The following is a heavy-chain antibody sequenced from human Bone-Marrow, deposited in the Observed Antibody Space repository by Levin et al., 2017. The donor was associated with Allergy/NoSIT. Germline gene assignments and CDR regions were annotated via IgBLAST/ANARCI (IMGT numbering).Heavy chain of an antibody. Sequence: SVKVSCKASGGSFSSYGISWVRQAPGQGLEWMGGIIPTVDTTNYAQKFQGRVTITADKSTSTVYMELSSLRSEDSAVYYCAGDYYTSGSTFYYYYYMDVWGKGTTVTVSS. CDR1: GGSFSSYG. CDR3: AGDYYTSGSTFYYYYYMDV. J-gene: IGHJ6*03. CDR2: IIPTVDTT. V-gene: IGHV1-69*06. D-gene: IGHD3-10*01.